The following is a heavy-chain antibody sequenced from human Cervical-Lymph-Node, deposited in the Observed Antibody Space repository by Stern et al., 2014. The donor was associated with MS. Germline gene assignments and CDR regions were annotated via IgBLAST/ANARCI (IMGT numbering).Heavy chain of an antibody. CDR1: GYRFTDYW. CDR2: IYPDDSDP. Sequence: EVQLVESGAEVKKPGESLTISCKASGYRFTDYWIGWVRQMPGKGLEWMGVIYPDDSDPRYSPSFQGQVTISADKSISTAYVHWSSLKASDTAIYYCARGPRFLEWIMKFSFDPWGQGTLVTVSS. J-gene: IGHJ5*02. CDR3: ARGPRFLEWIMKFSFDP. D-gene: IGHD3-3*01. V-gene: IGHV5-51*01.